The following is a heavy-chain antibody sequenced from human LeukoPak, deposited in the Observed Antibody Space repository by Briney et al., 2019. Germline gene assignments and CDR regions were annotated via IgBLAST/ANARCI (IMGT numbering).Heavy chain of an antibody. Sequence: GGSLRLSCAASGFTFSSYAMHWVRQAPGQGLEWVAVISYDGTKKYYADSVKGRFTISRDNSKNTLYLQMNSLRAEDTAVYYCAREYCSSTSCYHGMDVWGQGTKVTVSS. CDR3: AREYCSSTSCYHGMDV. J-gene: IGHJ6*02. V-gene: IGHV3-30-3*01. CDR1: GFTFSSYA. CDR2: ISYDGTKK. D-gene: IGHD2-2*01.